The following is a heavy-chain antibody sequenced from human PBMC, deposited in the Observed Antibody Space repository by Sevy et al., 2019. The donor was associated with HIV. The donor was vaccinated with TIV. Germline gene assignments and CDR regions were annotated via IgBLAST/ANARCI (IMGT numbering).Heavy chain of an antibody. D-gene: IGHD4-4*01. J-gene: IGHJ4*02. Sequence: ASVKVSCKASGHTFSDYYIQWVRQAPGQGLEWMGWINSNSGAISYAQKFQGRVTMTSDTSISTVYMELSRLRSDYTAVYYCATEYSYDYWGQGTLVTVSS. CDR2: INSNSGAI. CDR3: ATEYSYDY. V-gene: IGHV1-2*02. CDR1: GHTFSDYY.